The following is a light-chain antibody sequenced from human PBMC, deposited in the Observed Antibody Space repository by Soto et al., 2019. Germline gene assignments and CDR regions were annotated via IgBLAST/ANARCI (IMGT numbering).Light chain of an antibody. CDR3: QQGSSFPWM. CDR2: AAS. J-gene: IGKJ1*01. Sequence: DIQMTQSPSSVSASVGDRVTITCRASQDIDSWLAWYQQKPGKAPKLLIYAASSLQSGVPSRFSGSGSGTDFTFTIASLHPEDFATYYCQQGSSFPWMFGQGTKVEIK. CDR1: QDIDSW. V-gene: IGKV1-12*01.